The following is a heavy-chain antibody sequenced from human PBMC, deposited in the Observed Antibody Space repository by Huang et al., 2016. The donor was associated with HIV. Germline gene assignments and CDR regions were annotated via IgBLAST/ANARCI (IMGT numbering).Heavy chain of an antibody. CDR3: AYQQWLVGGLNH. Sequence: EVELVESGGGLVKTGGSLRLSCAASGFAFSSYGMNWVRQAQGKGIDGVALSGSDSSYIYYGDSVRGRVTSSRDNAKGSIYLQLDSLRAEDTAVYYCAYQQWLVGGLNHWGQGTLVVVSS. CDR1: GFAFSSYG. D-gene: IGHD6-19*01. CDR2: SGSDSSYI. V-gene: IGHV3-21*02. J-gene: IGHJ5*02.